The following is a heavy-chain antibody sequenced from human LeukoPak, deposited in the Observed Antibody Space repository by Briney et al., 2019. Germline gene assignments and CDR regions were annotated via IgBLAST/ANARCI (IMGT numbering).Heavy chain of an antibody. CDR2: ISSSSSTI. V-gene: IGHV3-48*02. CDR1: GFTFSSYS. Sequence: GGSLRPSCAASGFTFSSYSMNWVRQAPGKGLEWVSYISSSSSTIHYADSVKGRFTISRDNAKNSLYLQMNSLRDEDTAVYYCARDLSGRYSPVGAFDIWGQGTMVTVSS. J-gene: IGHJ3*02. D-gene: IGHD6-19*01. CDR3: ARDLSGRYSPVGAFDI.